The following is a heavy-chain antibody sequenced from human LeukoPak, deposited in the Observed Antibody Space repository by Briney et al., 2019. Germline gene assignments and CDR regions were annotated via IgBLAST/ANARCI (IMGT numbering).Heavy chain of an antibody. CDR3: ARLGIVGATSVPYYMDV. D-gene: IGHD1-26*01. CDR2: IYPGDSDT. J-gene: IGHJ6*03. CDR1: GYSFTSYW. V-gene: IGHV5-51*01. Sequence: GESLKISCKGSGYSFTSYWIGWVRQMPGKGLEWMGIIYPGDSDTRYSPSFQGQVTISADKSISTAYLQWSSLKASDTAMYYCARLGIVGATSVPYYMDVWGKGTTVTISS.